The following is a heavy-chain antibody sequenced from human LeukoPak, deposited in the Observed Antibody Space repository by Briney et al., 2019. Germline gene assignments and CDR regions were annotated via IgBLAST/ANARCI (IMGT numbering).Heavy chain of an antibody. CDR3: ARHWAVGATDAFDI. V-gene: IGHV4-4*07. D-gene: IGHD1-26*01. J-gene: IGHJ3*02. CDR2: IYTSGST. Sequence: PSETLSLTCTVSGGSISSYYWSWIRQPAGKGLEWIGRIYTSGSTNYNPSLKSRVTMSVDTSKNQFSLKLSSATAADTAVYYCARHWAVGATDAFDIWGQGTMVTVSS. CDR1: GGSISSYY.